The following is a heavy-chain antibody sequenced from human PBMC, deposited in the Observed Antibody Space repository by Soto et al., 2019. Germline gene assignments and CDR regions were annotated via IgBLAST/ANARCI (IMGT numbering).Heavy chain of an antibody. J-gene: IGHJ6*03. CDR1: GFTFDDYA. V-gene: IGHV3-9*01. D-gene: IGHD3-16*01. Sequence: EVQLVESGGGLIQPGRSLRLSCAASGFTFDDYAMHWVRQAPGKGLEWVSGISWNSGSIGYADSVKGRFTISRDNAKNSLYLQMNSLRAEDTALYYCAKGGHYYSYYYMDVWGKGTTVTVSS. CDR3: AKGGHYYSYYYMDV. CDR2: ISWNSGSI.